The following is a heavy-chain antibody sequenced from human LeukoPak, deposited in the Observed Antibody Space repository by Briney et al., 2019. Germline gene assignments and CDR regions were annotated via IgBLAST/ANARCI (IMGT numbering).Heavy chain of an antibody. V-gene: IGHV3-23*01. D-gene: IGHD1-1*01. CDR3: AKGILERWRSFDY. CDR2: ISGSGDST. CDR1: GFTFSSYA. Sequence: GGSLRLSCAASGFTFSSYAMSWVRQAPGKGLEWVSGISGSGDSTYYADSVKGRFTISRDNSKNTLYLQMSSLRVEDTAVYYCAKGILERWRSFDYWGQGTLVTVSS. J-gene: IGHJ4*02.